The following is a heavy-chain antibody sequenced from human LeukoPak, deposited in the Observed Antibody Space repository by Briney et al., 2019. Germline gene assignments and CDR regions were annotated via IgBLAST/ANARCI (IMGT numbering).Heavy chain of an antibody. J-gene: IGHJ4*02. V-gene: IGHV3-11*01. D-gene: IGHD7-27*01. CDR1: GFTFSDYY. CDR2: ITSSGDTI. Sequence: GGSLRLSCAASGFTFSDYYMSWIRQVPGKGLEWVSYITSSGDTIYYADSVKGRFTISRDIPENSVYLQMNSLRAEDTAVYYCAREGGNWGEGYFDYWGQGTTVTVSS. CDR3: AREGGNWGEGYFDY.